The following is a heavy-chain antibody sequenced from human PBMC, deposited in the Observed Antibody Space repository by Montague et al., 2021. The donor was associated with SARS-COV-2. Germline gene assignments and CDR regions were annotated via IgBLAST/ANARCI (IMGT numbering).Heavy chain of an antibody. CDR2: VLYTRVT. J-gene: IGHJ4*02. Sequence: SETLSLTCSVSGGSVRSGSYYWSWIRQPPGKGLHWIGNVLYTRVTSFNPSLKSRLTMSVDSSKNYFSLNLRSVTAADTAVYYCAMPAVMRSQYYFDNWGQGTVVAVSS. D-gene: IGHD3-16*01. V-gene: IGHV4-61*03. CDR3: AMPAVMRSQYYFDN. CDR1: GGSVRSGSYY.